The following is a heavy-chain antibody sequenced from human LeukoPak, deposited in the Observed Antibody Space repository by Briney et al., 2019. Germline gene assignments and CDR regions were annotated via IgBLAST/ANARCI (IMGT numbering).Heavy chain of an antibody. J-gene: IGHJ4*02. CDR2: INSDGSST. V-gene: IGHV3-74*01. CDR3: ARVGAIVARLPHFDC. CDR1: GFTFGGYW. D-gene: IGHD5-12*01. Sequence: GGSLRLSCAASGFTFGGYWMHWVRQAPGKGLVWVSRINSDGSSTIYADSVKGRFTVSRDNAKNTLYLQMNSLRAEDTAVYYCARVGAIVARLPHFDCWGQGTLVTVSS.